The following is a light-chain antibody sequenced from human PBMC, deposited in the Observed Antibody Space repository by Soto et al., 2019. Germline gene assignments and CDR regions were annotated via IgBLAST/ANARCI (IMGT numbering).Light chain of an antibody. Sequence: ELVLPQSPATLSLSPGARSTLSGRASQSVSSYLAWYQQKPGQAPRLLIYGASSRATGIPNRFSGSGSGTDFTLTISRLEPEDFAVYYCQQYGNSPQTFGQGTKVDIK. CDR3: QQYGNSPQT. CDR2: GAS. J-gene: IGKJ1*01. CDR1: QSVSSY. V-gene: IGKV3-20*01.